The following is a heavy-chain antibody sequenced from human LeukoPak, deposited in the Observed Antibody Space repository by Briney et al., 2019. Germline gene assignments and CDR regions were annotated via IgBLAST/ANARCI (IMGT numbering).Heavy chain of an antibody. CDR3: ASNFNCSGGSCYF. V-gene: IGHV3-21*01. D-gene: IGHD2-15*01. Sequence: PGGSLRLSCAASGFTFSSYSMNWVRQAPGKGLEWVSSISSSSSYIYYADPVKGRFTISRDNAKNSLYLQMNSLRAEDTAVYYCASNFNCSGGSCYFWGQGTLVTVSS. CDR1: GFTFSSYS. J-gene: IGHJ4*02. CDR2: ISSSSSYI.